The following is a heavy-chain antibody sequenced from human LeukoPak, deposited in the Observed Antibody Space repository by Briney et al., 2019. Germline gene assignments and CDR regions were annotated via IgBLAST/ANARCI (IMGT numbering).Heavy chain of an antibody. D-gene: IGHD5-24*01. J-gene: IGHJ4*02. CDR1: RFTLSSYS. Sequence: GGSLRLSCAASRFTLSSYSMNWVRQAPGKGLEWVSSISSSSSYIYYADSVKGRFTISRDNAKNSLYLQMNSLRAEDTAVYYCAKAMATTTFDYWGQGTLVTVSS. V-gene: IGHV3-21*01. CDR2: ISSSSSYI. CDR3: AKAMATTTFDY.